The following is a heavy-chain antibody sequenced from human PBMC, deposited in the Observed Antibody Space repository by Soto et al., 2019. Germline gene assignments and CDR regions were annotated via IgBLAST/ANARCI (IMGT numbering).Heavy chain of an antibody. CDR2: IIPILGIA. V-gene: IGHV1-69*02. J-gene: IGHJ3*02. CDR3: ARASSYYDILPGYSVHAFDI. Sequence: QVQLVQSGAEVKKPGSSVKVSCKASGGTFSSYTISWVRQAPGQGLEWMGRIIPILGIANYAQKFQGRVTITADKSTSTAYMELSSLRSEDTAVYYCARASSYYDILPGYSVHAFDIWGQGTMVTVSS. D-gene: IGHD3-9*01. CDR1: GGTFSSYT.